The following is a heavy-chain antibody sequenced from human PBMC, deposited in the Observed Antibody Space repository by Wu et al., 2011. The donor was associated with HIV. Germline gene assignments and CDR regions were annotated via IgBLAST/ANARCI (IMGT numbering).Heavy chain of an antibody. CDR2: ISAYNGDT. V-gene: IGHV1-18*01. Sequence: QVQLVQSGAEVKKPGASVKVSCKASGYTFTSYGISWVRQAPGQGLEWMGWISAYNGDTNYAQKLQGRVTMTTDTSTSTAYMELRSLRSDDTAVYYCARRVLGIDSSSSHYYYYYYMDVWGKGTTVTVSS. J-gene: IGHJ6*03. CDR1: GYTFTSYG. D-gene: IGHD6-6*01. CDR3: ARRVLGIDSSSSHYYYYYYMDV.